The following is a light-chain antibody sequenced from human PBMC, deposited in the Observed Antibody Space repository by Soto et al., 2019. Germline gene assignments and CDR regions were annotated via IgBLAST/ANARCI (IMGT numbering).Light chain of an antibody. CDR2: AAS. CDR3: QQSKNFPLT. CDR1: QTVSNL. J-gene: IGKJ5*01. Sequence: DIQMTQSPSSVSASVGDRVTITCRASQTVSNLLAWYQQKPGKAPKLLIYAASSLQSGIPSRFSGSGSGTDFTLTISSLQPDDFATYYCQQSKNFPLTFGQGTRVDMK. V-gene: IGKV1-12*01.